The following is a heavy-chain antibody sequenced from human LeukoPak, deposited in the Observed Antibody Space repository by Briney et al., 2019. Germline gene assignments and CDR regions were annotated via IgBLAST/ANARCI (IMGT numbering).Heavy chain of an antibody. D-gene: IGHD3-22*01. CDR3: AKDRGITVIEMAPSWFDP. V-gene: IGHV3-48*01. CDR2: ISSGSSTI. Sequence: GGSLRLSCAASGFTFSNYAMNWVRQAPGKGLEWLSYISSGSSTIYYADSVEGRFTISRDNAKNSLYLQMNSLRAEDTAVYYCAKDRGITVIEMAPSWFDPWGQGTLVTVSS. J-gene: IGHJ5*02. CDR1: GFTFSNYA.